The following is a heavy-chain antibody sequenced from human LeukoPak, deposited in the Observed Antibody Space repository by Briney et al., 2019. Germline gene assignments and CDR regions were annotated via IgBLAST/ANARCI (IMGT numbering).Heavy chain of an antibody. J-gene: IGHJ4*02. CDR3: ARHLGYCSSTSCYEGGYDY. V-gene: IGHV5-10-1*01. CDR2: IYPSDSYN. CDR1: GFSFTSYW. D-gene: IGHD2-2*01. Sequence: GESLKISCKGSGFSFTSYWISLVRQMPGKGLEWMGRIYPSDSYNNYSPSFEGHVTISADKSISTAYLQWSSLKASDTAMYYCARHLGYCSSTSCYEGGYDYWGEGTLVTVSS.